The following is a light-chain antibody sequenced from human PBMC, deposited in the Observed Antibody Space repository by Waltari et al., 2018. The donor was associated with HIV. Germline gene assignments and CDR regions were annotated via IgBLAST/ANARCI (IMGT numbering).Light chain of an antibody. CDR3: FSWPRSGIRYV. CDR1: SSNVGSDDL. V-gene: IGLV2-23*02. J-gene: IGLJ1*01. CDR2: EVT. Sequence: QSALTQPASVSGSPGQSITISCTGTSSNVGSDDLVSWYQQHPGEAPKLIIYEVTKRPSGCSNRCSGSKSGNTASLTISGLQAEDEADYYCFSWPRSGIRYVFGTGTKVTVL.